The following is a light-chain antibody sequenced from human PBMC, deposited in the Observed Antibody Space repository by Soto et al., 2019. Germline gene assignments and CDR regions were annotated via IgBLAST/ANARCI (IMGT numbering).Light chain of an antibody. CDR3: SLYTSSSGLYVV. CDR1: SSDVGGYNY. CDR2: EVS. V-gene: IGLV2-14*01. Sequence: QSALTQPASVSGSPGQSIAISCTGTSSDVGGYNYVSWHQQHPGKAPKLIIYEVSNRPSGVSNRFFGSKSGNTASRTISGVQAEDEADYYFSLYTSSSGLYVVFGGGTKLTVL. J-gene: IGLJ2*01.